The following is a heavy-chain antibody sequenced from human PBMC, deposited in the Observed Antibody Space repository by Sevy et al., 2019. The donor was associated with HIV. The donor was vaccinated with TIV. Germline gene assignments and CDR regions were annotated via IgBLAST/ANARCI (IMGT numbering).Heavy chain of an antibody. J-gene: IGHJ6*03. CDR2: IYYSGRT. CDR3: ARGQTTVVTWNYYYYMDV. Sequence: SETLSLTCTVSGGSISSYYWNWIRQPPGKGLEWIGYIYYSGRTNYNPPLKSRVNISLDTSKNQLSLKLSSVTAADTAVYYCARGQTTVVTWNYYYYMDVWGKGTTVTVSS. D-gene: IGHD4-17*01. V-gene: IGHV4-59*01. CDR1: GGSISSYY.